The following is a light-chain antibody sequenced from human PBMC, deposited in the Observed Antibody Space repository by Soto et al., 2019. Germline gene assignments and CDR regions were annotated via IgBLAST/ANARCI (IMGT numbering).Light chain of an antibody. CDR1: QSVSSGY. J-gene: IGKJ1*01. V-gene: IGKV3-20*01. CDR3: QQYGNSPLT. Sequence: EIVLTQSPGTLSLSPGARATLSCRASQSVSSGYLAWYQQRPGQAPRLLIYGPSSRATGIPDRFSGSGSGTDFTLNISRLEPEDFAMYYCQQYGNSPLTFGQGTKVDI. CDR2: GPS.